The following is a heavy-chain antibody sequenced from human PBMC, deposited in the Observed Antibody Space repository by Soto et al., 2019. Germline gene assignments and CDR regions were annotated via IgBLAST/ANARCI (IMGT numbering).Heavy chain of an antibody. CDR3: ARAPRTIFGVDDAFDI. Sequence: ASVKVSCKASGYTFTSYYMHWVRQAPGQGLEWMGIINPSGGSTSYAQKFQGRVTMTRDTSTSTVYMELSSLRSEDTTVYYCARAPRTIFGVDDAFDIWGQGTMVTVSS. V-gene: IGHV1-46*03. CDR2: INPSGGST. J-gene: IGHJ3*02. CDR1: GYTFTSYY. D-gene: IGHD3-3*01.